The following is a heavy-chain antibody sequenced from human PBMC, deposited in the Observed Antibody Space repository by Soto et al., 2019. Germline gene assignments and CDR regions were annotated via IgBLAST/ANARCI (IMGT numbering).Heavy chain of an antibody. D-gene: IGHD3-22*01. V-gene: IGHV3-30-3*01. Sequence: QVQLVESGGGVVQPGRSLRLSCAASGFTFSSYGMHWVRQAPGKGLEWVAVMSYDGSNKYYADSVKGRFTISRDNSKNTLYLQMNSLRAEDTAMYYCARDPGTRITMIVRHGMDVWGQGTTVTVSS. CDR2: MSYDGSNK. CDR1: GFTFSSYG. CDR3: ARDPGTRITMIVRHGMDV. J-gene: IGHJ6*02.